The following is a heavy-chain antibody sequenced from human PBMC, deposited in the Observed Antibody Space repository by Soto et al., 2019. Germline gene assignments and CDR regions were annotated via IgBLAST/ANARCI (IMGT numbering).Heavy chain of an antibody. V-gene: IGHV4-31*02. CDR3: ARDQLSSGLYVWFDP. D-gene: IGHD6-25*01. J-gene: IGHJ5*02. Sequence: PSETLSLTCTVSGGSISSGGYYWSWIRQHPGKGLEWIGYIYYSGSTFHNPSLRSRVTISVDTSKNQFSLILSSVTSADTAVYYCARDQLSSGLYVWFDPWGQGTLVTVSS. CDR1: GGSISSGGYY. CDR2: IYYSGST.